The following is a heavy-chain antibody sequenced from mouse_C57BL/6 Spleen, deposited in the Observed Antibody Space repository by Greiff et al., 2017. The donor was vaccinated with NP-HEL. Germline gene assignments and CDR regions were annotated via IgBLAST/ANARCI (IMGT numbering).Heavy chain of an antibody. CDR3: ARHYSNYDYYAMDY. V-gene: IGHV1-4*01. D-gene: IGHD2-5*01. Sequence: QVQLQQSGAELARPGASVKMSCKASGYTFTSYTMHWVKQRPGQGLEWIGYINPSSGYTKYNQKFKDKATLTADKSSSTAYMQLSSLTSEDSAVYYCARHYSNYDYYAMDYWGQGTSVTVSS. CDR2: INPSSGYT. CDR1: GYTFTSYT. J-gene: IGHJ4*01.